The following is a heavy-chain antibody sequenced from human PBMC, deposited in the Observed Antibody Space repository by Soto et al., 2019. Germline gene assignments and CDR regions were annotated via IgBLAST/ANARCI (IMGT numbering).Heavy chain of an antibody. J-gene: IGHJ4*02. D-gene: IGHD3-22*01. CDR3: ARGAYYYDSSGYYYEGGSFDY. CDR2: IIPIFGTA. Sequence: ASVKVSCKASGGTFSSYAISWVRQAPGQGLEWMGGIIPIFGTANYAQKFQGRVTITADESTSTAYMELSSLRSEDTAVYYCARGAYYYDSSGYYYEGGSFDYWGQGTLVTVSS. CDR1: GGTFSSYA. V-gene: IGHV1-69*13.